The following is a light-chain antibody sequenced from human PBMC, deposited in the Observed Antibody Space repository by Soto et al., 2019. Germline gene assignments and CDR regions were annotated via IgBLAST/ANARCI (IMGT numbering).Light chain of an antibody. CDR3: QQRSNWLT. J-gene: IGKJ4*01. CDR2: DAS. CDR1: QSVSTY. V-gene: IGKV3-11*01. Sequence: VLTQSPATRYLYPGERATLSCRASQSVSTYLAWYQKKPGQAPRLLSSDASFRATGIPDRFSVSGSGTDFTLSISSLEAEDFAVDHCQQRSNWLTFGGGTKVDIK.